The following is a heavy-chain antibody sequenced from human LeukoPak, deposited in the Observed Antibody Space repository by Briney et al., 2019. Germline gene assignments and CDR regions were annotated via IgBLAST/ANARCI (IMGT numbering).Heavy chain of an antibody. CDR1: GGSFSGYY. D-gene: IGHD2-15*01. Sequence: SETLSLTCAVYGGSFSGYYWSWIRQPPGKGLEWIGEINHSGSTNYNPSLKSRVTISVDTSKNQFSLKLSSVTAADTAVYYCAGGHLLNQGSGPSRGLYYFDYWGQGTLVTVSS. V-gene: IGHV4-34*01. CDR3: AGGHLLNQGSGPSRGLYYFDY. CDR2: INHSGST. J-gene: IGHJ4*02.